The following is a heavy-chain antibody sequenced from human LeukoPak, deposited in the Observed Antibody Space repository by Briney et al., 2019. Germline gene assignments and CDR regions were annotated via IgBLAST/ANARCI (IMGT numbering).Heavy chain of an antibody. J-gene: IGHJ4*02. D-gene: IGHD3-22*01. Sequence: GGSLRLSCAASGFTFSNAWMSWVRQAPGKGLEWVGRIKSKTDGGTTDYAAPVKGRFTISRDDSKNTLYLQMNSLKTEDTAVYYCTTDYYYQSSGNQDYWGQGTLVTVSS. CDR1: GFTFSNAW. CDR3: TTDYYYQSSGNQDY. V-gene: IGHV3-15*01. CDR2: IKSKTDGGTT.